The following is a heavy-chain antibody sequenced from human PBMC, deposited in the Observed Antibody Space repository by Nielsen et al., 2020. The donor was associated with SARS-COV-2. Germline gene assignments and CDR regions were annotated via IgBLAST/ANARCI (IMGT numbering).Heavy chain of an antibody. V-gene: IGHV3-9*01. D-gene: IGHD5-12*01. Sequence: SLKISCAASGFTFDDYAMHWVRQAPGKGLEWVSGISGNSGSMSYTDSVKGRFTISRDNAKSSLYLQMNRLRDDDTAVYYCARDRPFGYSTPSGWFDPWGQGTLVTVSS. CDR3: ARDRPFGYSTPSGWFDP. J-gene: IGHJ5*02. CDR1: GFTFDDYA. CDR2: ISGNSGSM.